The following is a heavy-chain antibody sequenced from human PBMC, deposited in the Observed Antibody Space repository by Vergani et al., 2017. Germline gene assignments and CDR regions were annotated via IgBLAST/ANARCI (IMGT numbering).Heavy chain of an antibody. V-gene: IGHV3-30-3*01. J-gene: IGHJ4*02. D-gene: IGHD6-19*01. CDR2: ISYDGSNK. Sequence: VHLEESGGGLVKPGGSLRLSCAASGFTFSSYAMHWVRQAPGKGLEWVAVISYDGSNKYYADSVKGRFPISRDNSKNTLYLQMNSLRAEDTAVYYCARDREFGIAVFYFDYWGQGTLVTVSS. CDR1: GFTFSSYA. CDR3: ARDREFGIAVFYFDY.